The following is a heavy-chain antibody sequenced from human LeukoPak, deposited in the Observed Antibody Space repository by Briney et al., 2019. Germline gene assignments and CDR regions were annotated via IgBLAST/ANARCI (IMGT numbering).Heavy chain of an antibody. CDR1: GGSISSYY. D-gene: IGHD3-3*01. Sequence: PSETLSLTCTVSGGSISSYYWSWIRQPPGKGLEWIGYIYYSGSTNYNPSLKSRVTISVDTSKNQFSLKLSSVTAADTAVYYCARVKGVTIFGVVIMGWFDPWGQGTLVTVSS. CDR3: ARVKGVTIFGVVIMGWFDP. CDR2: IYYSGST. V-gene: IGHV4-59*01. J-gene: IGHJ5*02.